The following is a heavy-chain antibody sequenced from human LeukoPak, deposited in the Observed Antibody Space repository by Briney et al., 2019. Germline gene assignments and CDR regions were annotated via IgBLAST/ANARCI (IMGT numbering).Heavy chain of an antibody. CDR1: GYMFTSYW. Sequence: GESLKISGKTSGYMFTSYWISWVRQMPGKGLEWMGRIDPSDSYTNYSPSFQGHVTISVDKSISTAYLQWSSLKASDTAVYYCARYASYGTNWFDPWGQGTLVTVSS. V-gene: IGHV5-10-1*01. J-gene: IGHJ5*02. CDR2: IDPSDSYT. CDR3: ARYASYGTNWFDP. D-gene: IGHD3-16*01.